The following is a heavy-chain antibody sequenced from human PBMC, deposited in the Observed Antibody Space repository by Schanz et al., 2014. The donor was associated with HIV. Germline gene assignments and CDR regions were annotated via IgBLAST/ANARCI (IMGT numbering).Heavy chain of an antibody. CDR1: GYTFSGYS. V-gene: IGHV1-2*02. CDR3: ARDRGSISWMGRAFDI. CDR2: MNPNSGVT. Sequence: QVQLLQSGPEVKKPGASVKVSCKASGYTFSGYSIHWVRQAPGQGLEWMGWMNPNSGVTEDAQKFQGRVTMTRDTSISTAYMEVSRLRSDDTAVYYCARDRGSISWMGRAFDIWGQGTMVTVSS. J-gene: IGHJ3*02. D-gene: IGHD2-2*01.